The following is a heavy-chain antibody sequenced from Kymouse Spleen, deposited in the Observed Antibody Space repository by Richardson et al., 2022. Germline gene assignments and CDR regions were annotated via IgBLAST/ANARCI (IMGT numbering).Heavy chain of an antibody. J-gene: IGHJ4*02. Sequence: EVQLVESGGGLIQPGGSLRLSCAASGFTVSSNYMSWVRQAPGKGLEWVSVIYSCGSTYYADSVKGRFTISRDNSKNTLYLQMNSLRAEDTAVYYCARDRVI*WLRFVLL*LLGPGNPGHRLL. CDR3: ARDRVI*WLRFVLL*L. CDR2: IYSCGST. V-gene: IGHV3-66*03. D-gene: IGHD5-12*01. CDR1: GFTVSSNY.